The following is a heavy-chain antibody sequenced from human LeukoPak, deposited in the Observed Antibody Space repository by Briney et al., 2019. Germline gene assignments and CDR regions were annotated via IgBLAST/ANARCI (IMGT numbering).Heavy chain of an antibody. Sequence: GASVKVSCKASGYTFTGYYMHWVRQAPGQGLEWMGWINPNSGGTNYAQKFQGRATMTRDTSISTAYMELSRLRSDDTAVYYCARDRSRIAAAEYWFDPWGQGTLVTVSS. J-gene: IGHJ5*02. V-gene: IGHV1-2*02. CDR2: INPNSGGT. D-gene: IGHD6-13*01. CDR3: ARDRSRIAAAEYWFDP. CDR1: GYTFTGYY.